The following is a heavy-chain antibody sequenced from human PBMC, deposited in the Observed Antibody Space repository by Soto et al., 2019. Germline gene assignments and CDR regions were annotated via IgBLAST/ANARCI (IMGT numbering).Heavy chain of an antibody. CDR2: IYYSGST. J-gene: IGHJ6*02. D-gene: IGHD1-1*01. CDR1: GGSVSSGSYY. V-gene: IGHV4-61*01. CDR3: ARDVIGWNRYNYYYYGMDV. Sequence: QVQLQESGPGLVKPSETLSLTCTVSGGSVSSGSYYWSWIRQPPGKGLEWIGYIYYSGSTNYNPPLKSRVTISVDTSKNQFSLKLSSVTAADTAVYYCARDVIGWNRYNYYYYGMDVWGQGTTVTVSS.